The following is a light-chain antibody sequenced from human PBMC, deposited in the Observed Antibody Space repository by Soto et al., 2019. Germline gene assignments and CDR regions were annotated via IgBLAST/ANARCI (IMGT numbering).Light chain of an antibody. CDR2: AAS. J-gene: IGKJ1*01. V-gene: IGKV1-27*01. CDR3: QKYNSATQT. Sequence: DLQMTQSPSSLSASVGDRVTITCRASQGISTYFAWYQQKPGKVPKLLIYAASTLQSGVPSRFSGSGSGTDFTLTISSLQPEDVATYYCQKYNSATQTFGQGTKVEIK. CDR1: QGISTY.